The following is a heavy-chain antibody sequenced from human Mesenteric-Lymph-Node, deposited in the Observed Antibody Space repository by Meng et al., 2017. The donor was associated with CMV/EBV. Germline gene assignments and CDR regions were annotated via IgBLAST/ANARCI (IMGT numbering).Heavy chain of an antibody. Sequence: SVKVSCKASGFTFTSSAVQWVRQARGQRLEWIGWIVVGSGNTNYAQKFQERVTITRDMSTSTAYMELSSLRSEDTAVYYCARGFSIVVVPAASPSWFDPWGQGTLVTVSS. D-gene: IGHD2-2*01. CDR3: ARGFSIVVVPAASPSWFDP. CDR1: GFTFTSSA. J-gene: IGHJ5*02. CDR2: IVVGSGNT. V-gene: IGHV1-58*01.